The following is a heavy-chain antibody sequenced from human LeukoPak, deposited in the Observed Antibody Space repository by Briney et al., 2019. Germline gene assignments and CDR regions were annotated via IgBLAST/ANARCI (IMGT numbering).Heavy chain of an antibody. J-gene: IGHJ6*03. CDR3: ARYWGVTARPGYMDV. V-gene: IGHV4-59*01. Sequence: PSETLSLTCTVSGGSISPYYWSWIRQSPGKGLEGIGYIYYSGNTYYNPSLKSRVTISVDTSNNQFSLKLSSVTAADTAVYYCARYWGVTARPGYMDVWGKGTTVTVSS. CDR2: IYYSGNT. D-gene: IGHD6-6*01. CDR1: GGSISPYY.